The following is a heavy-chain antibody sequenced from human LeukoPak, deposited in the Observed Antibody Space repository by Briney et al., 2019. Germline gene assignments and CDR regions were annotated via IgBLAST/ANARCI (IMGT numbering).Heavy chain of an antibody. J-gene: IGHJ2*01. CDR1: GGTFSIYA. D-gene: IGHD5/OR15-5a*01. CDR3: ARARGIYEGYFDL. Sequence: SVKVSCKASGGTFSIYAISWVRQAPGQGLEWMGGIIPMFGTANYAQKSQGRVTITTDESTSTTYMELSSLKSGDTAVYYCARARGIYEGYFDLWGRGTLVTVSS. CDR2: IIPMFGTA. V-gene: IGHV1-69*05.